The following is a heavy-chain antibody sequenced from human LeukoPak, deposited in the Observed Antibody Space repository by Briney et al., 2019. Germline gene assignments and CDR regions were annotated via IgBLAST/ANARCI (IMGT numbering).Heavy chain of an antibody. CDR1: GGSFSGYC. Sequence: SETLSLTCAVYGGSFSGYCWSWIRQPPGKGLEWIGEINHSGSTNYNPSLKSRVTISVDTSKNQFSLKLSSVTAADTAVYYCARGITIFGVAQRTPYYYYGMDVWGQGTTVTVSS. CDR2: INHSGST. J-gene: IGHJ6*02. D-gene: IGHD3-3*01. V-gene: IGHV4-34*01. CDR3: ARGITIFGVAQRTPYYYYGMDV.